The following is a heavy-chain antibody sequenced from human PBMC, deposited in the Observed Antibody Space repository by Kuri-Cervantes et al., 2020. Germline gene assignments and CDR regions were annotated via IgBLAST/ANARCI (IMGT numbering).Heavy chain of an antibody. V-gene: IGHV3-15*01. Sequence: GGSLRLSCAVSGLTFTSAWMTWVRQAPGTGLEWIGHIKNKADGGTPDYAAPVKGRFTISRDDSKNILFLQMSSLKSEDTAVYYCMTFFGFETQRAYWGPGTLVTVSS. D-gene: IGHD6-25*01. CDR2: IKNKADGGTP. CDR1: GLTFTSAW. CDR3: MTFFGFETQRAY. J-gene: IGHJ4*02.